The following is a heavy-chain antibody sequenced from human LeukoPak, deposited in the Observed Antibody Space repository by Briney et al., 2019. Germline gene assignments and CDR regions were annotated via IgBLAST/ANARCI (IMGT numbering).Heavy chain of an antibody. Sequence: GGSLRLSCAAPGFTFSSYWMSWVRQAPGKGLEWVANIKQDGSEKYYVDSVEGRFTISRDNAKNSLYLQMNSLRAEDTALYYCARGSIGYNDYYYGLGVWGQGTTVTVSS. CDR3: ARGSIGYNDYYYGLGV. CDR2: IKQDGSEK. D-gene: IGHD3-10*01. J-gene: IGHJ6*02. V-gene: IGHV3-7*01. CDR1: GFTFSSYW.